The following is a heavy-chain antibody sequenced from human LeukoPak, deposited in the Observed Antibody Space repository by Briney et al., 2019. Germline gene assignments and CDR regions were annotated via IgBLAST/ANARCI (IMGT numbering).Heavy chain of an antibody. J-gene: IGHJ4*02. CDR2: INPSGGST. Sequence: ASVKVSCEASGYTFTGYYMHWVRQAPGQGLEWMGIINPSGGSTSYAQKFQGRVTMTRDTSTSTVYMELSSLRSEDTAVYYCARDNIAVAGTQDYWGQGTLVTVSS. CDR1: GYTFTGYY. V-gene: IGHV1-46*01. CDR3: ARDNIAVAGTQDY. D-gene: IGHD6-19*01.